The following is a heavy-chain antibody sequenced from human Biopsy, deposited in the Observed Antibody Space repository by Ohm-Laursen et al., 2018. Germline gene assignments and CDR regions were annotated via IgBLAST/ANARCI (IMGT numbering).Heavy chain of an antibody. CDR1: GYTLTELS. Sequence: SVKVSCKVSGYTLTELSMHWVRQAPGKGLEWMGGFAPENGKTVYTQNFQGRVSMTEDTSTDTAYMELRSLRSEDTAVYYCAADINVWNVNYWGQGTQVTVSS. V-gene: IGHV1-24*01. J-gene: IGHJ4*02. CDR2: FAPENGKT. D-gene: IGHD1-1*01. CDR3: AADINVWNVNY.